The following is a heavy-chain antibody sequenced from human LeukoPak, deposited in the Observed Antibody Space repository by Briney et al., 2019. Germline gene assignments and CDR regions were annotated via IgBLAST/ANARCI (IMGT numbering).Heavy chain of an antibody. D-gene: IGHD3-22*01. CDR2: VSYSGST. V-gene: IGHV4-59*01. Sequence: PSETLSLTCTVSGGSISRYYWSWIRQPPGKGLEWIGYVSYSGSTNYNPSLTSRVTMSVDTSKNQFSLKVSSVTAADTAVYYCARDLGYYDRVWGQGTLVTVSS. CDR1: GGSISRYY. CDR3: ARDLGYYDRV. J-gene: IGHJ4*02.